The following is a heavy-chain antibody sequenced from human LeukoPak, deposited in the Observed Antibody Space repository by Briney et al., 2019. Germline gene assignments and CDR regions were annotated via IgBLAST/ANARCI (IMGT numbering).Heavy chain of an antibody. CDR3: ASFQWIPRGVDY. V-gene: IGHV3-30*02. D-gene: IGHD3-10*01. J-gene: IGHJ4*02. CDR2: IRYDGSNK. CDR1: GFTFSSYG. Sequence: PGGSLRLSCAASGFTFSSYGMHWVRQAPGKGLEWVAFIRYDGSNKYYADSVKGRFTISRDNSKNTLYLQMNSLRAEDTAVYYCASFQWIPRGVDYWGQGTLVTVSS.